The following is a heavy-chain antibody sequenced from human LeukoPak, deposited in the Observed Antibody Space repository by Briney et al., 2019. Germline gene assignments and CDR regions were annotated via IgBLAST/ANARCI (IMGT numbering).Heavy chain of an antibody. D-gene: IGHD2-21*02. J-gene: IGHJ4*02. CDR1: GFTFSNYW. V-gene: IGHV3-74*03. Sequence: PGGSLRLSCAASGFTFSNYWMQWVRQAPGKGLVWVSRIKADGTATTYADSVEGRFTISRDNAKNTLYLEMNSLRAEDTAVCYCARFCGSDFYQKVPGDYWGQGTRATAPS. CDR3: ARFCGSDFYQKVPGDY. CDR2: IKADGTAT.